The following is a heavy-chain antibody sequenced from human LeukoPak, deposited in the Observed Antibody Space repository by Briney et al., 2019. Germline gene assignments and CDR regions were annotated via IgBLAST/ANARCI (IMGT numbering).Heavy chain of an antibody. Sequence: PGGSLRLSCAASGFTFSSYAMNWVRQAPGKGLEWVSAISGGAGSTYYADSVKGRFTISRDNSKNTLYLQMNSLRAEDTAVYFCARRGYYYDSSGYYSVGDYWGQGTLVTVSS. CDR2: ISGGAGST. V-gene: IGHV3-23*01. J-gene: IGHJ4*02. D-gene: IGHD3-22*01. CDR1: GFTFSSYA. CDR3: ARRGYYYDSSGYYSVGDY.